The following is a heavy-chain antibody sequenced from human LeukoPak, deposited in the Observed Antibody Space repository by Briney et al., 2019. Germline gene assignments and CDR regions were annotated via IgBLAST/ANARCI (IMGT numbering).Heavy chain of an antibody. J-gene: IGHJ4*02. Sequence: SETLSLTCTISNGSISDDYWSWIRQPPGKGLEWIGYIYYSGSTNYSPSLRSRVTISVDRSKNQVSLILSSLTAADTAIYYCARSAAGHQYYFDYWGRGTLVTVSS. D-gene: IGHD2-2*01. CDR3: ARSAAGHQYYFDY. CDR1: NGSISDDY. CDR2: IYYSGST. V-gene: IGHV4-59*01.